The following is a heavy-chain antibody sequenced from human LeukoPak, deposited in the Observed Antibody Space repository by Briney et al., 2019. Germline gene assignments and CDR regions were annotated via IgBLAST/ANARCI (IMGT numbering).Heavy chain of an antibody. CDR2: ISGSGGST. CDR1: GGSISSYY. Sequence: PSETLSLTCTVSGGSISSYYWSWVRQAPGKGLEWVSAISGSGGSTYYADSVKGRFTISRDNSKNTLYLQMNSLRAEDTAVYYCAKDRITMIVVVIYHFDYWGQGTLVTVSS. J-gene: IGHJ4*02. D-gene: IGHD3-22*01. V-gene: IGHV3-23*01. CDR3: AKDRITMIVVVIYHFDY.